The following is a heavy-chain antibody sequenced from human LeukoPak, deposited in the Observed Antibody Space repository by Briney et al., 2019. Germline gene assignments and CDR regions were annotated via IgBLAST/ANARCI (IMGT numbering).Heavy chain of an antibody. CDR1: GFTVSSNY. V-gene: IGHV3-53*01. D-gene: IGHD3-3*01. CDR2: IYSGGST. CDR3: AREPYDFWSGQGYYMDV. J-gene: IGHJ6*03. Sequence: PGGSLRLSCAASGFTVSSNYMSWVRQAPGQGLEWVSVIYSGGSTYYADSVKGRFTISRDNSKNTMYLQMNSLRAEDTAVYYCAREPYDFWSGQGYYMDVWGKGTTVTVSS.